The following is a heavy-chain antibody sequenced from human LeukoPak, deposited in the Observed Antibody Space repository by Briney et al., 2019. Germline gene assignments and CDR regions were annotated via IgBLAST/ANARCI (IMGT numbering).Heavy chain of an antibody. CDR2: IYYSGST. Sequence: SETLSLTCTVSGGSISSYYWSWIRQPPGKGLEWIGYIYYSGSTNYNPSLKSRVTISVDTSKNQFSLKLTSVTAADTAVCYCARDDGSGRPWNFDLWGRGTLVTVSS. CDR1: GGSISSYY. J-gene: IGHJ2*01. CDR3: ARDDGSGRPWNFDL. D-gene: IGHD6-19*01. V-gene: IGHV4-59*01.